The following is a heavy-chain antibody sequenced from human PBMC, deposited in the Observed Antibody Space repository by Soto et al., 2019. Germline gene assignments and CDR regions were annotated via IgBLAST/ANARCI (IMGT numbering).Heavy chain of an antibody. V-gene: IGHV4-39*07. CDR3: ARPPWGRYYYYMDV. CDR2: INHSGST. CDR1: GGSVSSSGPY. D-gene: IGHD3-16*01. J-gene: IGHJ6*03. Sequence: SETLSLTCSVSGGSVSSSGPYWSWIRQHPGKGLEWIGEINHSGSTNYNPSLKSRVTISVDTSKNQFSLKLSSVTAADTAVYYCARPPWGRYYYYMDVWGKGTTVTVSS.